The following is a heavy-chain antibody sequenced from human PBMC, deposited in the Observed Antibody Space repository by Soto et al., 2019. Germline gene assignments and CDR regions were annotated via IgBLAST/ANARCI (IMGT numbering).Heavy chain of an antibody. CDR2: IYPGDSDT. CDR1: GYNFTTYW. D-gene: IGHD3-22*01. Sequence: GETLKISWKASGYNFTTYWIGWMRQMPGKGLEWMGIIYPGDSDTRYSPSFQGQVTISADKSISTAYLQWSSLKASETAMYYCARLGGSSCLPIQHWGLGTLVTVS. V-gene: IGHV5-51*01. J-gene: IGHJ1*01. CDR3: ARLGGSSCLPIQH.